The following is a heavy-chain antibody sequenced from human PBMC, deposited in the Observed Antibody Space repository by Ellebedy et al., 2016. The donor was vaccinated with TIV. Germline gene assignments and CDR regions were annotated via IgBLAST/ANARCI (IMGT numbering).Heavy chain of an antibody. Sequence: ASVKVSCKASVYTFTSYAISWVRQAPGQRLEWMGRIHAGNGHTKYSPKFEGRVTFTRDTSASTAYMELSSLRSEDTAGYYWARSEAISWSDPWGQGTLVTVSS. CDR2: IHAGNGHT. CDR3: ARSEAISWSDP. J-gene: IGHJ5*02. V-gene: IGHV1-3*01. D-gene: IGHD2-2*02. CDR1: VYTFTSYA.